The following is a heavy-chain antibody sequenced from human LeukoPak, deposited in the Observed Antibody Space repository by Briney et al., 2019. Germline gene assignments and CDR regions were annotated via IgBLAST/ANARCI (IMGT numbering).Heavy chain of an antibody. D-gene: IGHD6-19*01. CDR3: ARWDDSAWVFGN. CDR1: GGSISRYS. CDR2: IAHSGTT. J-gene: IGHJ4*02. Sequence: PSETLSLTCIVSGGSISRYSWNWIRQSPGKGLEWIGYIAHSGTTSYKSSLKSRVTISVDTSKNQLSLRLTSVTAADTAVYYCARWDDSAWVFGNWGPGTLVTVSS. V-gene: IGHV4-59*08.